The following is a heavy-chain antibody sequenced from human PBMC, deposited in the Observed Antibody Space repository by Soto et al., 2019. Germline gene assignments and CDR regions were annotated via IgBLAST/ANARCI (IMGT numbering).Heavy chain of an antibody. CDR1: GGSFSGYY. D-gene: IGHD2-15*01. CDR3: ARAAPRYCSGGSCYSGRDY. Sequence: QVQLQQWGAGLLKPSETLSLTCAVYGGSFSGYYWSWIRQPPGKGLEWIGEINHSGSTNYNPSLKSRVTISVDTSKNQFSLKPSSVTAADTAVYYCARAAPRYCSGGSCYSGRDYWDQGTLVTVSS. J-gene: IGHJ4*02. CDR2: INHSGST. V-gene: IGHV4-34*01.